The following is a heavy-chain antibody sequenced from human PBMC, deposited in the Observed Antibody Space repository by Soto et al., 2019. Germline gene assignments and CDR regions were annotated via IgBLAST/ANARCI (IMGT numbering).Heavy chain of an antibody. CDR3: ARDWELGF. Sequence: AXSVKVCCKASGYTFTSYYVHWVRQVPGQGLEWMGMTSPSGDSTGYAQKCQGRVTVTRDTSTSTVYMELSSLKSEDTAVYYCARDWELGFWGQGTLVTVSS. V-gene: IGHV1-46*01. D-gene: IGHD1-26*01. CDR2: TSPSGDST. CDR1: GYTFTSYY. J-gene: IGHJ4*02.